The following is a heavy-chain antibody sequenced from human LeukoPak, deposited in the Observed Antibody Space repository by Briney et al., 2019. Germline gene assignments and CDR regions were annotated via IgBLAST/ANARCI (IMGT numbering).Heavy chain of an antibody. J-gene: IGHJ4*02. CDR3: AREVQLERLGFGKEGSAFDY. CDR1: GFTFNTYN. D-gene: IGHD1-1*01. V-gene: IGHV3-21*01. CDR2: ITSSSSYI. Sequence: GGSLRLSCAASGFTFNTYNMNWVRQAPGQGLEWVSSITSSSSYIYYADSVKGRFTISRDNAKNSLYLQMNSLRAEDTAVYYCAREVQLERLGFGKEGSAFDYWGQGTLVTVSS.